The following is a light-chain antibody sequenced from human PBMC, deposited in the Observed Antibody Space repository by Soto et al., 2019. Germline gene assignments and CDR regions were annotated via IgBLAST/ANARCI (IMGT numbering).Light chain of an antibody. Sequence: QSALTQPASVSGSPGQSITISCTGTSSDVGGYNYVSWYQQHPGKAPKLMIYDVSNRPSGVSNRFSGSKSGNTASLTISGLQAEDEADYYCSSYTSSSTLSFGGGTKLTLL. J-gene: IGLJ2*01. CDR3: SSYTSSSTLS. V-gene: IGLV2-14*01. CDR1: SSDVGGYNY. CDR2: DVS.